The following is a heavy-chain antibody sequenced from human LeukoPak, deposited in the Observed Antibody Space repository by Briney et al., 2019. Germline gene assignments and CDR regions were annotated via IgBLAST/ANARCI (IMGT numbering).Heavy chain of an antibody. V-gene: IGHV3-23*01. CDR3: VSGYRDY. J-gene: IGHJ4*02. CDR1: GFTFSSYG. D-gene: IGHD5-12*01. CDR2: ISGGGDFT. Sequence: PGGSLRLSCAASGFTFSSYGMSWVRQAPGKGLEWVSAISGGGDFTKYADSVKGRFTISRDNSKSTLYLQMNSLRAEDTAVYYCVSGYRDYWGQGTLVTVSS.